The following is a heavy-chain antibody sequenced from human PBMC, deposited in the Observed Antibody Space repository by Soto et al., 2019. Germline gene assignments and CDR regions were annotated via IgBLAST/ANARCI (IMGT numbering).Heavy chain of an antibody. Sequence: SETLSLTCTVSGGSISSYYWSWIRQPPGKGLEWIGYIYYSGSTNYNPSLKSRVAISVDTSKNQFSLKLSSVTAADTAVYYCARGSTAMVTLGYYYYGMDVWGQGTTVT. CDR2: IYYSGST. CDR3: ARGSTAMVTLGYYYYGMDV. J-gene: IGHJ6*02. D-gene: IGHD5-18*01. V-gene: IGHV4-59*01. CDR1: GGSISSYY.